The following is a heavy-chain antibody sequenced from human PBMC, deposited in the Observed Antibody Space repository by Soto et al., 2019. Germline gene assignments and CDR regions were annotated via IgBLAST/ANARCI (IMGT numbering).Heavy chain of an antibody. V-gene: IGHV4-4*07. CDR3: ARDRESPAGIVVEPAAIRAYYYYGMEV. CDR1: GGSISSYY. D-gene: IGHD2-2*02. CDR2: IYTSGST. J-gene: IGHJ6*02. Sequence: SETLSLTCTVSGGSISSYYWSCIRQPAGKGLEWIGRIYTSGSTNYNPSLKSRVTMSVDTSKNQFSLKLSSVTAADTAVYYCARDRESPAGIVVEPAAIRAYYYYGMEVWGQGTTVTVSS.